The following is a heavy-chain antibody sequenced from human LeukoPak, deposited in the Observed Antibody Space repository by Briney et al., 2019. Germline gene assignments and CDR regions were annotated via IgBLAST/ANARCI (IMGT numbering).Heavy chain of an antibody. D-gene: IGHD3-22*01. V-gene: IGHV3-9*03. CDR1: GFTFDHYA. CDR3: AKDVXPYTYYYDTHALGGGFDX. J-gene: IGHJ4*02. Sequence: GRSLRLSCAASGFTFDHYAMHWVRQAPGKGLEWVSSISWNSGTIGYADSVKGRFTISRDNAKNSLYLQSNSLRAEDMALYYCAKDVXPYTYYYDTHALGGGFDXWGQGXLVTV. CDR2: ISWNSGTI.